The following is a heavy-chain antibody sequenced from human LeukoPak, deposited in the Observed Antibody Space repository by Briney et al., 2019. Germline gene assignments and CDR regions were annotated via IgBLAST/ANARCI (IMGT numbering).Heavy chain of an antibody. V-gene: IGHV3-30-3*01. J-gene: IGHJ3*02. D-gene: IGHD3-22*01. Sequence: PGRSLRLSCAASGFTFSSYAMHWVRQAPGKGLEWVAVISYDGSNKYYADSVKGRFTISRDNSKNTLYLQMNSLRAEDTAVYYCASEGYYYNDAFDIWGQGTMVTVSS. CDR2: ISYDGSNK. CDR1: GFTFSSYA. CDR3: ASEGYYYNDAFDI.